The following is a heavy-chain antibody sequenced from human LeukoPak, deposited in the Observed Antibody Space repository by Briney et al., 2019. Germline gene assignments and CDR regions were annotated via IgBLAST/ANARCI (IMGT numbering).Heavy chain of an antibody. CDR3: ARAYSSSSGRDAFDS. J-gene: IGHJ3*02. CDR1: GFTFNSYN. CDR2: ISSSSSTI. D-gene: IGHD6-6*01. Sequence: GGSLRLSCAASGFTFNSYNMNWVRQAPGKGLEWISYISSSSSTIYYADSVKGRFTISRDSAKTSLFLQMNSLRDEDTAVYYCARAYSSSSGRDAFDSWGLGTLVTVSS. V-gene: IGHV3-48*02.